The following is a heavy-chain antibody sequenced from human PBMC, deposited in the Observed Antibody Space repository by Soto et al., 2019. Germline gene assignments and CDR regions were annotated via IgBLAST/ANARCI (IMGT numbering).Heavy chain of an antibody. J-gene: IGHJ3*02. CDR3: ARDEVKWELFDAFDI. CDR2: INAGNGNQ. D-gene: IGHD1-26*01. CDR1: GYTFTSYA. Sequence: QVQLVQSGAEVKKPGASVKVSCKASGYTFTSYAMHWVRQAPGQRLEWMGWINAGNGNQKYSQKFQGRVTITRDTSASTAYMELSSLRSEDTAVYYCARDEVKWELFDAFDIWGQGTMVTVSS. V-gene: IGHV1-3*01.